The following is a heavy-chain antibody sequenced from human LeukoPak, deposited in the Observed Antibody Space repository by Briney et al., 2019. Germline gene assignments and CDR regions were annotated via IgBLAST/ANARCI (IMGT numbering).Heavy chain of an antibody. CDR1: GYTFTSYY. V-gene: IGHV1-2*02. CDR2: INPNSGGT. CDR3: ARDVTMVRGVIIEVWFDP. J-gene: IGHJ5*02. Sequence: ASVKVSCKASGYTFTSYYMHWVRQAPGQGLEWMGWINPNSGGTNYAQKFQGRVTMTRDTSISTAYMELSRLRSEDTAVYYCARDVTMVRGVIIEVWFDPWGQGTLVTVSS. D-gene: IGHD3-10*01.